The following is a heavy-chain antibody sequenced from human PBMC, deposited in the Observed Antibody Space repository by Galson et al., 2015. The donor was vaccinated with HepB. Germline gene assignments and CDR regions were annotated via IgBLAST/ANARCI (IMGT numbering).Heavy chain of an antibody. CDR2: ISYDGDYQ. V-gene: IGHV3-30*18. CDR1: GFNFSTCA. Sequence: SLRLSCAASGFNFSTCAMHWVRQAPGNGLQWVSTISYDGDYQYYSETVKGRFTVSRDNFKNTVFLQMTSLRPEDTALYFCAKGDYYADPFDSWGQGTLVTVSS. D-gene: IGHD3-16*01. J-gene: IGHJ4*02. CDR3: AKGDYYADPFDS.